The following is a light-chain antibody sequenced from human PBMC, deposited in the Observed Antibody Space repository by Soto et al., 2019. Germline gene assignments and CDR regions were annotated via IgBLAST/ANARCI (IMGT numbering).Light chain of an antibody. Sequence: EIVLTQSPATLSLSPGERATLSCRASQSVRSYLAWYQQKPGQAPRLLLYDASTRATGIPARFSGSGSGTDFTLTISSLEPEDFAVYYCQQRYTLITFGPGTKVDIK. CDR2: DAS. J-gene: IGKJ3*01. CDR1: QSVRSY. V-gene: IGKV3-11*01. CDR3: QQRYTLIT.